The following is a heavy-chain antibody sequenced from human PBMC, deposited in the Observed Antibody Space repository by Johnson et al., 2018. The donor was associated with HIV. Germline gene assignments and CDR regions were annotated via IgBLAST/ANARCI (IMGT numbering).Heavy chain of an antibody. D-gene: IGHD6-6*01. J-gene: IGHJ3*02. CDR1: GFTFGSYG. CDR2: ISYDGSNK. CDR3: AKVHIPARWSAAFDI. V-gene: IGHV3-30*18. Sequence: QVQLVESGGGVVRPGRSLRLSCAASGFTFGSYGIHWVRQAPGKGLEWVAVISYDGSNKYYADSVKGRFTIFRDNSKNTLYLQMSSLRTEDTAVYYCAKVHIPARWSAAFDIWGQGTMVTVSA.